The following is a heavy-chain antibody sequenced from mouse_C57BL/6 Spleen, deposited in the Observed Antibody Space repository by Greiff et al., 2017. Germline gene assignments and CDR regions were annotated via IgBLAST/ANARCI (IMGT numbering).Heavy chain of an antibody. Sequence: QVQLQQSGAELVRPGASVTLSCKASGYTFTDYEMHWVKQTPVHGLEWIGAIDPETGGTAYNQKFKGKAILTADKSSSTAYMELRSLTSEDSAVYYCTRSGLYDWFADWGQGTLVTVSA. V-gene: IGHV1-15*01. CDR2: IDPETGGT. J-gene: IGHJ3*01. D-gene: IGHD2-12*01. CDR1: GYTFTDYE. CDR3: TRSGLYDWFAD.